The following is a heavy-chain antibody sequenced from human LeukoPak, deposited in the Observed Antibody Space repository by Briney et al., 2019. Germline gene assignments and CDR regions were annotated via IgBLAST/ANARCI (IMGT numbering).Heavy chain of an antibody. J-gene: IGHJ6*02. D-gene: IGHD6-13*01. CDR2: INHSGST. Sequence: PSETLSLTCAVYGGSFSGYYWSWIRQPPGKGLEWIGEINHSGSTNYNPSLKNRVTISVDTSKNQFSLKLSSVTAADTAVYYCARGSSSWYVRYGMDVWGQGTTVTVSS. CDR3: ARGSSSWYVRYGMDV. CDR1: GGSFSGYY. V-gene: IGHV4-34*01.